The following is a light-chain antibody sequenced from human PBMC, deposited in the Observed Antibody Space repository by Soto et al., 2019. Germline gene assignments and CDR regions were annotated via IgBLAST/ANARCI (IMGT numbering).Light chain of an antibody. CDR1: SGDVGGYNY. V-gene: IGLV2-8*01. J-gene: IGLJ3*02. Sequence: QSVLTQPPSASGSPGQSVTISCTGTSGDVGGYNYVSWYQQHPGKAPKLMIYEVTQRPSGVPDRFSGSKSGNTASLTVSGLQAEDEADYYCSSYAGSNNLLFGGVTKLTVL. CDR2: EVT. CDR3: SSYAGSNNLL.